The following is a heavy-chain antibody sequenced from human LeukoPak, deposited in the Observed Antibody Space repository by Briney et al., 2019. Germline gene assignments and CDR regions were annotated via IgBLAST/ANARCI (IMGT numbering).Heavy chain of an antibody. Sequence: ASVKVSCKASGYTFTGYYMHWVRQAPGQGLEWMGWINPNSGDTNYAQKFQGWVTMTRDTSISTAYMELSRLRSDDTAVYYCARSPYCSSTSCYYWFDPWGQGTLVTVSS. CDR1: GYTFTGYY. V-gene: IGHV1-2*04. D-gene: IGHD2-2*01. J-gene: IGHJ5*02. CDR3: ARSPYCSSTSCYYWFDP. CDR2: INPNSGDT.